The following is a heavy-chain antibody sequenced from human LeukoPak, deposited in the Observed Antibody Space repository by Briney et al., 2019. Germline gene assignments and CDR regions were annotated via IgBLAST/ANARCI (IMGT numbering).Heavy chain of an antibody. V-gene: IGHV3-21*01. CDR3: ARRGGGYYYYFDY. J-gene: IGHJ4*02. Sequence: GGSLRLSCAASGFTFSSYSMNWVRQAPGKGLEWVSSISSSSSDIYDADSVKGRFTISRDNAKNSLYLQMNSLRAEDTAVYYCARRGGGYYYYFDYWGQGTLVTVSS. D-gene: IGHD3-22*01. CDR1: GFTFSSYS. CDR2: ISSSSSDI.